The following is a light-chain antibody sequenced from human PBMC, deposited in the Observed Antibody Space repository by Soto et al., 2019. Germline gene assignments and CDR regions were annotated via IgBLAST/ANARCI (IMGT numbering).Light chain of an antibody. J-gene: IGKJ4*02. CDR3: QQSNKWPIK. CDR2: EAL. Sequence: ETFLTESPATLGLSPLERATLSCRSSRSISTYLACYQQKPGQAPRLLIYEALNRATGIPARFSGSGSGTALTLTISILENDPFEVYYCQQSNKWPIKFGGGTKV. V-gene: IGKV3-11*01. CDR1: RSISTY.